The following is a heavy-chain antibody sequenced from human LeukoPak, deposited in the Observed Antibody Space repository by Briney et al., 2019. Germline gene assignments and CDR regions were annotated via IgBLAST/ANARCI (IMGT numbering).Heavy chain of an antibody. CDR1: TLILGPYG. V-gene: IGHV3-30*02. Sequence: HPGGSLRLSCAASTLILGPYGMHWVRQAPGKGLEWVAFIQYDGNNKYYADSVKGRFTVSRDNSKNTLYLQMDSLRVEDTAVYYCAKARIGYCTTSSCYYFDNWGQGTLVTVAS. D-gene: IGHD2-8*01. CDR2: IQYDGNNK. CDR3: AKARIGYCTTSSCYYFDN. J-gene: IGHJ4*02.